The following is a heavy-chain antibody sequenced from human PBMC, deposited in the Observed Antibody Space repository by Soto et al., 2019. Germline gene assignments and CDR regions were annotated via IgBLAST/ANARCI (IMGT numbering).Heavy chain of an antibody. CDR3: ARPIQQLAYFDY. J-gene: IGHJ4*02. CDR2: ISYDGSNK. D-gene: IGHD6-6*01. Sequence: QVQLVESGGGVVQPGRSLRLSCAASGFTFSSYAMHWVRQAPGKGLEWVAVISYDGSNKYYADSVKGRFTISRDNSKNTLYLQMNSLRAEDTAVYYCARPIQQLAYFDYWGQGTLVTVSS. V-gene: IGHV3-30-3*01. CDR1: GFTFSSYA.